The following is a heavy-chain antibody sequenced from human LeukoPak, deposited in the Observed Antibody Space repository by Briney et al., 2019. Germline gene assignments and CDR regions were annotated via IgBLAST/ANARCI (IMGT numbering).Heavy chain of an antibody. CDR1: GGSISSSTYY. D-gene: IGHD1-26*01. J-gene: IGHJ4*02. V-gene: IGHV4-39*01. Sequence: SETLSLTCTVSGGSISSSTYYWAWICQSPGKGLEWIGGITYSGSTYYNPSLESRVTISVDTSKNQFSLRLISVTAVDTAVYYCARQGVGATDCWGQGTLVTVSS. CDR2: ITYSGST. CDR3: ARQGVGATDC.